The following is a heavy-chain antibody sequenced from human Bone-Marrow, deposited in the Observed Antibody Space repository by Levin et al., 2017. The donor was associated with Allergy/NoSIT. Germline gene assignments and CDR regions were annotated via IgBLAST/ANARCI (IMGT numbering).Heavy chain of an antibody. CDR2: IKSKPDGGTT. D-gene: IGHD5-18*01. J-gene: IGHJ4*02. CDR3: STGPHRYKYGQ. CDR1: GFTLSNAW. Sequence: GGSLRLSCAASGFTLSNAWMSWVRQAPGKRLEWVGRIKSKPDGGTTDYAAVVRGRFIISRDDSQNTLYLQMNSLETEDTAVYYCSTGPHRYKYGQWGQGTLVTVSS. V-gene: IGHV3-15*01.